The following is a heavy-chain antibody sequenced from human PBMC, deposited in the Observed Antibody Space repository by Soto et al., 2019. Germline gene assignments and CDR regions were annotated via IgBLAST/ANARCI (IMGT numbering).Heavy chain of an antibody. CDR1: GFTFRNYG. Sequence: QVQLVESGGGVVQPGTSLRLSCAAPGFTFRNYGMHWVRQAPGKGLEWVAIIRYDENNKYYADSVKGRFTISRDNSKNTLYLQMNSLRAEDTAVYYCARDSVWTFDYWGQGTLVTVSS. CDR2: IRYDENNK. V-gene: IGHV3-33*01. CDR3: ARDSVWTFDY. J-gene: IGHJ4*02. D-gene: IGHD2-21*01.